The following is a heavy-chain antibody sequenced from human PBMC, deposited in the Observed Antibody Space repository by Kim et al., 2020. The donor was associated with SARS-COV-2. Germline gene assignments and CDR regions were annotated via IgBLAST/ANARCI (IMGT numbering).Heavy chain of an antibody. Sequence: SETLSLTCTVSGGSISSGGYYWSWIRQHPGKGLEWIGYIYYSGSTYYNPSLKSRVTISVDTSKNQFSLKLSSVTAADTAVYYCARASVVGPTGSSWYFLSTPIAFELYYYYGMDVWGQGTTVTVSS. V-gene: IGHV4-31*03. J-gene: IGHJ6*02. CDR1: GGSISSGGYY. D-gene: IGHD6-13*01. CDR3: ARASVVGPTGSSWYFLSTPIAFELYYYYGMDV. CDR2: IYYSGST.